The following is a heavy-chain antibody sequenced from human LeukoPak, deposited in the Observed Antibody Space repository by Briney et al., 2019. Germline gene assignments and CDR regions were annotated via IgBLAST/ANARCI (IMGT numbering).Heavy chain of an antibody. J-gene: IGHJ4*02. CDR2: INPNSGGT. CDR1: GYTFTSYY. D-gene: IGHD3-10*01. CDR3: AGDFGESPIREFDY. V-gene: IGHV1-2*02. Sequence: ASVKVSCKAPGYTFTSYYMHWVRQAPGQGLEWMGWINPNSGGTNYAQKFQGRVTMTRDTSISTAYMELSRLRSDDTAVYYCAGDFGESPIREFDYWGQGTLVTVSS.